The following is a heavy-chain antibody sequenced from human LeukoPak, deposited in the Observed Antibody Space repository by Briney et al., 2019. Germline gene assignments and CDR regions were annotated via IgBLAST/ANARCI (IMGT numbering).Heavy chain of an antibody. CDR3: AKGLGGYCSSTSCYPFDY. D-gene: IGHD2-2*01. J-gene: IGHJ4*02. Sequence: GGSLRLSCAASGFTFSSYSMNWVRQAPGKGLEWVSSISSSSSYIYYADSVKGRFTISRDNSKNTLYLQMNSLRAEDTAVYYCAKGLGGYCSSTSCYPFDYWGQGTLVTVSS. V-gene: IGHV3-21*04. CDR2: ISSSSSYI. CDR1: GFTFSSYS.